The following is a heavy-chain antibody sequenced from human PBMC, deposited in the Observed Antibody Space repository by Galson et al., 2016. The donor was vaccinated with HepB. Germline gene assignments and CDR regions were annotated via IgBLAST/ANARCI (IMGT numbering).Heavy chain of an antibody. Sequence: SLRLSCAASGFTFSSYAMHWVRQAPGKGLEWLAVISYGGRHKYYADSLKGRFNVSRDDSKNKLYLQMNSLRPEDTAVYYCARNTSLTPYSYYGMDVWGQGTMVTVSS. CDR3: ARNTSLTPYSYYGMDV. D-gene: IGHD2-2*02. J-gene: IGHJ6*02. CDR2: ISYGGRHK. CDR1: GFTFSSYA. V-gene: IGHV3-30-3*01.